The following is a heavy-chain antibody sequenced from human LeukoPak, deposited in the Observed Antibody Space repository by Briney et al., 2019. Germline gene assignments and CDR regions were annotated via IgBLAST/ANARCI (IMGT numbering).Heavy chain of an antibody. CDR3: AKALYGDYGRFDY. CDR2: ISDGGSDT. V-gene: IGHV3-23*01. D-gene: IGHD4-17*01. CDR1: GFTFSTYA. Sequence: GGSLRLSCAASGFTFSTYAMSWVRQAPGKGLDWVSTISDGGSDTHYADSVKGRFTISRDDSKNTLYLQMNSLRAEDTAVYYCAKALYGDYGRFDYWGQGTLVTVSS. J-gene: IGHJ4*02.